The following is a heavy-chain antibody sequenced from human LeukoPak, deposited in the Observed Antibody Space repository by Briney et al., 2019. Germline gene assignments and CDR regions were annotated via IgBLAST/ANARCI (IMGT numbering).Heavy chain of an antibody. J-gene: IGHJ4*02. CDR3: ASAHYGSGSYYFDY. CDR2: INSSGRTI. D-gene: IGHD3-10*01. V-gene: IGHV3-11*01. CDR1: GLTFSDYY. Sequence: GGSLRLSCAASGLTFSDYYMSWIRQAPGKGLEWVSYINSSGRTIYYADSVKGRFTISRDNAKNSLYLQMNSLRAEDTAVYYCASAHYGSGSYYFDYWGQGTLVTVSS.